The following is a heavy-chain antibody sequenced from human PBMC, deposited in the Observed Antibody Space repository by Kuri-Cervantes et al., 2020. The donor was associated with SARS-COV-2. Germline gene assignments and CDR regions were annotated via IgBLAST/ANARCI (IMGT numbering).Heavy chain of an antibody. J-gene: IGHJ4*02. CDR3: AREYTIFGVQYHFDY. D-gene: IGHD3-3*01. CDR1: GFNFSRTD. V-gene: IGHV3-33*08. Sequence: GESLKISCAASGFNFSRTDMHWVRQAPGKGLEWVAVIWYDGSNKYYADSVKGRFTISRDNAKNSLYLQMNSLRAEDTAVYYCAREYTIFGVQYHFDYWGQGTLVTVSS. CDR2: IWYDGSNK.